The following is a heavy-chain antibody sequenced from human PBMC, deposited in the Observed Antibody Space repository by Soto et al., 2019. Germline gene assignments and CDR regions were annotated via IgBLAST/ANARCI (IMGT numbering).Heavy chain of an antibody. V-gene: IGHV4-38-2*01. D-gene: IGHD3-22*01. J-gene: IGHJ5*02. CDR2: IYHSGST. CDR3: ARGPYHYDSRGRRDWFDH. Sequence: SETLSLTCAVSGYSISSGYYWGWIRQPPGKGLEWIGSIYHSGSTYYNPSLKSRVTISVDTSKNQFPLKLSSVTAADTAVYYCARGPYHYDSRGRRDWFDHWGQGTLVT. CDR1: GYSISSGYY.